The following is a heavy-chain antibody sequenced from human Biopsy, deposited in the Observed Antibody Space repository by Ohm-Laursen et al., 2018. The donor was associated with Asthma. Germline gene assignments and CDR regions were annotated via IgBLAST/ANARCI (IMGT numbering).Heavy chain of an antibody. CDR2: INPNSGGT. J-gene: IGHJ5*02. Sequence: ASVKVSCKASGYTFIGCHIHWMRQAPGQGLERMGRINPNSGGTNYAQKFQGRVTMTRDTSISTAYMEVSRLRSDDTAVYYCARGQKSAGDRWFDPWGQGTLVTVSS. D-gene: IGHD6-13*01. CDR3: ARGQKSAGDRWFDP. CDR1: GYTFIGCH. V-gene: IGHV1-2*06.